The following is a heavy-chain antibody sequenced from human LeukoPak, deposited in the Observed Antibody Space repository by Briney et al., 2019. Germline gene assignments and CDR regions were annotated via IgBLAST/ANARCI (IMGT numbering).Heavy chain of an antibody. CDR3: AGAVAGTEFDY. CDR2: IYSAGST. D-gene: IGHD6-19*01. CDR1: GFTFSDYY. J-gene: IGHJ4*02. Sequence: PGGSLRLSCAASGFTFSDYYMSWIRQAPGKGLEWVSLIYSAGSTYYADPVKGRFTISRDTSKNTLYLQMSSLRAEDTAVYFCAGAVAGTEFDYWGQGTLVTVSS. V-gene: IGHV3-53*01.